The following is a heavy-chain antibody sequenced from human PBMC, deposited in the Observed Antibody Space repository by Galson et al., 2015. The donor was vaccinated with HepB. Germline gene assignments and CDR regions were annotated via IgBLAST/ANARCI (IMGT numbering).Heavy chain of an antibody. J-gene: IGHJ5*02. CDR3: AKDVEYSSSRFDP. D-gene: IGHD6-6*01. Sequence: SLRLSCAASGFTFSSYGMHWVRQAPGKGLEWVAVISYDGSNKYYADSVKGRFTISRDNSKNTLYLQMNSLRAEDTAVYYCAKDVEYSSSRFDPWGQGTLVTVSS. CDR2: ISYDGSNK. V-gene: IGHV3-30*18. CDR1: GFTFSSYG.